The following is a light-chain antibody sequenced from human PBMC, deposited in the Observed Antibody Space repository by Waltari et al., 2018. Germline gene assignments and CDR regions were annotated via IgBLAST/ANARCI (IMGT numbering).Light chain of an antibody. CDR2: GAS. Sequence: DIQMTQSPSTLSSSVGDTVIISCLASQSITTSLAWYQQKPGKAPDVLIYGASNLESGVPSRFSGSGSETEFTLTISSLQPDDFATYYCQQYKSYKTFGQGTRVEIK. CDR3: QQYKSYKT. V-gene: IGKV1-5*03. J-gene: IGKJ1*01. CDR1: QSITTS.